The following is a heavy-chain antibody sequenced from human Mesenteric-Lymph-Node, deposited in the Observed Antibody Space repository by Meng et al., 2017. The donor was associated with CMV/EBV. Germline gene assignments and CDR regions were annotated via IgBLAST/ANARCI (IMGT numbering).Heavy chain of an antibody. CDR2: IRYDETNK. CDR3: AKDGGGDWWNTFHI. V-gene: IGHV3-30*02. D-gene: IGHD2-21*01. Sequence: GESLKISCAASGFTFSNYGMHWVRQAPGKGLEWVTFIRYDETNKYYADSVKGRFTISRDNSKNTLYLQMNSLRPEDTAVYYCAKDGGGDWWNTFHIRGRGTMVTVSS. J-gene: IGHJ3*02. CDR1: GFTFSNYG.